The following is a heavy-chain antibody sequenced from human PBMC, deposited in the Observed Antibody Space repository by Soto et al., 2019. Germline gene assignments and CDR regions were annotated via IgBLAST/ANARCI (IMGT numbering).Heavy chain of an antibody. D-gene: IGHD6-6*01. Sequence: PGGSLRLSCAASGFTFSSYSMNWVRQAPGRGLEWVSSISSSSSYIYYADSVKGRFTISRDNAKNSLYLQMNSLRAEDTAVYYCAREGGAARAFDYWGQGTLVTVSS. CDR3: AREGGAARAFDY. CDR2: ISSSSSYI. CDR1: GFTFSSYS. J-gene: IGHJ4*02. V-gene: IGHV3-21*01.